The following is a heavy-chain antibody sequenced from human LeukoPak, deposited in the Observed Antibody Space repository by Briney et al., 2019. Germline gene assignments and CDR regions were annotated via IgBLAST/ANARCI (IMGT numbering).Heavy chain of an antibody. J-gene: IGHJ4*02. CDR1: GYTFTTYS. V-gene: IGHV1-3*01. CDR2: INGGNDNT. Sequence: ASVKVSCKASGYTFTTYSIHWVRQAPGQRLEWMGRINGGNDNTRYSQKSQGRVTMTRNTSISTAYMELSSLRSEDTAVYYCARLSQWLVWGQGTLVTVSS. CDR3: ARLSQWLV. D-gene: IGHD6-19*01.